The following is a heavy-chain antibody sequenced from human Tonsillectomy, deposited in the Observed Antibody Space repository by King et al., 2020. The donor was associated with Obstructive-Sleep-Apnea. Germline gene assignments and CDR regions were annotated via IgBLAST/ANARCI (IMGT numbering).Heavy chain of an antibody. CDR3: AKDSWFGEFYSHFDY. Sequence: VQLVESGGGLVQPGRSLRLSCAASGFTFDDYAMHWVRQAPGKGLEWVSGISWNSGSIGYADSVKGRFTISRDNAKNSLYLQMNSLRAEDPALYYCAKDSWFGEFYSHFDYWGQGTLVTVSS. CDR1: GFTFDDYA. D-gene: IGHD3-10*01. J-gene: IGHJ4*02. CDR2: ISWNSGSI. V-gene: IGHV3-9*01.